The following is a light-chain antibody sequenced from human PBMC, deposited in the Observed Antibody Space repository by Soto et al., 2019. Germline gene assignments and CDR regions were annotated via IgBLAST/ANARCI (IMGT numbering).Light chain of an antibody. CDR2: DVT. CDR1: SSDVGGYNY. V-gene: IGLV2-14*03. Sequence: QSALTQPASVSGSPGQSITISCTGTSSDVGGYNYVSWYQHHPGKAPKLMIYDVTNRPSGVSNRFSGSKSGNTASLTISGLQAEDEADYYCSSYTTSSTVAFGGGTKLTFL. CDR3: SSYTTSSTVA. J-gene: IGLJ2*01.